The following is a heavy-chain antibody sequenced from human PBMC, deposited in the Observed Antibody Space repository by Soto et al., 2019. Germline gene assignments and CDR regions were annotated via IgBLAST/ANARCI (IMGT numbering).Heavy chain of an antibody. V-gene: IGHV4-4*02. J-gene: IGHJ4*02. Sequence: QVELQESGPGLVKPSGTLSLTCVESGNSITTTNWWSWVRQSPGKGLEWIGEIYHSGRTNHNPSLKRRVTNPVNKSQTHFSLKLLSMTAACTAPYSCARDVRNLSDGSPSGQFDFMGQGTPISVSS. CDR1: GNSITTTNW. CDR3: ARDVRNLSDGSPSGQFDF. D-gene: IGHD3-10*02. CDR2: IYHSGRT.